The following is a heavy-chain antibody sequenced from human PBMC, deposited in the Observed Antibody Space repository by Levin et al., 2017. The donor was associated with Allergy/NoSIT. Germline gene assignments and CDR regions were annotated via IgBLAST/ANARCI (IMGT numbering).Heavy chain of an antibody. J-gene: IGHJ6*03. Sequence: GGSLRLSCAASGFTFSSYWMSWVRQAPGKGLEWVANIKQDGSEKYYVDSVKGRFTISRDNAKNSLYLQMNSLRAEDTAVYYCAREVGSSSWYVGYYYYYYMDVWGKGTTVTVSS. CDR2: IKQDGSEK. V-gene: IGHV3-7*03. D-gene: IGHD6-13*01. CDR3: AREVGSSSWYVGYYYYYYMDV. CDR1: GFTFSSYW.